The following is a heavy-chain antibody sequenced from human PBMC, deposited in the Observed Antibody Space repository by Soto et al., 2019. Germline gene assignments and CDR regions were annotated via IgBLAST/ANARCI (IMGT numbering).Heavy chain of an antibody. CDR2: INAGNGNT. J-gene: IGHJ5*02. D-gene: IGHD3-3*01. V-gene: IGHV1-3*01. Sequence: ASVKVSCKASGYTFTSYAMHWVRQAPGQRLEWMGWINAGNGNTKYSQKFQGRVTITRDTSASTAYMELSSLRSEDTAVYYCARLGYDFWSGYYNWFDPWGQGTLVTVSS. CDR3: ARLGYDFWSGYYNWFDP. CDR1: GYTFTSYA.